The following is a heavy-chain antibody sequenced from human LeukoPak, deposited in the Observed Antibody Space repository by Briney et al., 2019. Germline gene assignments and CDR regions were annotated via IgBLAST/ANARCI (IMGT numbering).Heavy chain of an antibody. CDR1: GFTFSDYY. Sequence: GGSLRLSCAASGFTFSDYYMSWIRQAPGKGLEWVSYISSSSSYTNYADSVKGRFTISRDNAKNSLYLQMNSLRAEGTAVYYCARALAVAGPFDYWGQGTLVTVSS. J-gene: IGHJ4*02. CDR3: ARALAVAGPFDY. V-gene: IGHV3-11*06. CDR2: ISSSSSYT. D-gene: IGHD6-19*01.